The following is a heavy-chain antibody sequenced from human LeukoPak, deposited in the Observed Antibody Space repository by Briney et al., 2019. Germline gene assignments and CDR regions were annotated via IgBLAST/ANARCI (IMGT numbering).Heavy chain of an antibody. CDR1: GGSISSYY. CDR3: ARDRGRYYYMDV. V-gene: IGHV4-59*01. Sequence: SETLSLTCTVSGGSISSYYWSWIRQPPGKGLEWIGYIYYSGSTNYNPSLKSRVTISVDTSKDQFSLKLSSVTAADTAVSYCARDRGRYYYMDVWGKGTTVTVSS. CDR2: IYYSGST. J-gene: IGHJ6*03. D-gene: IGHD3-10*01.